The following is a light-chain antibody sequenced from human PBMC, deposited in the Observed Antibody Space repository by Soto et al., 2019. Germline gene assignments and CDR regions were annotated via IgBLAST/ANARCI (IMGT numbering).Light chain of an antibody. CDR2: GNS. J-gene: IGLJ2*01. CDR1: SSNIGAGYD. CDR3: QSYDSSLSGSKV. Sequence: QSVLTQPPSVSGAPGQRVTIYCTGSSSNIGAGYDVHWYQQLPGTAPKLLIYGNSNRPSGVPDRFSGSKSGTSASLAITGLQAEDEADYCCQSYDSSLSGSKVFGGGTKLTVL. V-gene: IGLV1-40*01.